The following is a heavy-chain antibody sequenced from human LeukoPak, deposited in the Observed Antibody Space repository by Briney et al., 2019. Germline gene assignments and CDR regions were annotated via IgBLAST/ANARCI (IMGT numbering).Heavy chain of an antibody. J-gene: IGHJ6*04. CDR3: AREYCSSSSCFHYSYYYFMDV. CDR1: GGSFSGYY. V-gene: IGHV4-34*01. Sequence: SETLSLTCAVYGGSFSGYYWSWIRQPPGKGLEWIGEINHSGSTNYNPSLKSRVTISVDTSKNQFSPKLTSVTAADTAVYYCAREYCSSSSCFHYSYYYFMDVWGKGTKVTVSS. D-gene: IGHD2-2*01. CDR2: INHSGST.